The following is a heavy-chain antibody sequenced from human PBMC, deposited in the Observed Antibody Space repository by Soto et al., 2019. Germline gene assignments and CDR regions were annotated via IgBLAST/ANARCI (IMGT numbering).Heavy chain of an antibody. Sequence: GGSLRLSCVGSGFSFRDHSMNWVRQPPGKGLQWISYISSSSENIYYADSVKGRFTVSRDNAKNTLFLQMDSLRDDDSAIYYCARLPKGSVVTGWGQGSLVTVSS. CDR1: GFSFRDHS. CDR3: ARLPKGSVVTG. D-gene: IGHD2-21*02. J-gene: IGHJ4*01. CDR2: ISSSSENI. V-gene: IGHV3-48*02.